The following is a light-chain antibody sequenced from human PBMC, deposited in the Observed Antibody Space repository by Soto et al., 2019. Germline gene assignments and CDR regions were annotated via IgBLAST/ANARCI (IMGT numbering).Light chain of an antibody. CDR2: GAS. CDR3: QQYATSPLT. Sequence: EIVLTQSPGTLSVSPGERATLSCRAAQSVASNYLAWYQQKPGRAPRLLIYGASSRATGIPDRFSGSGSGTAFTLTISRLETEDFAVYHCQQYATSPLTFVGGTKVEI. V-gene: IGKV3-20*01. CDR1: QSVASNY. J-gene: IGKJ4*01.